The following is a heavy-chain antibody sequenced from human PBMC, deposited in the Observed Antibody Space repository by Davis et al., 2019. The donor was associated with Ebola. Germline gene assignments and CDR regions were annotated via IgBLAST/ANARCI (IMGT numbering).Heavy chain of an antibody. D-gene: IGHD3-22*01. J-gene: IGHJ4*02. V-gene: IGHV4-34*01. CDR2: INHSGST. Sequence: SETLSLTCAVYGGSFSGYYWSWIRQPPGKGLEWIGEINHSGSTNYNPSLKSRVTISVDTSKNQFSLKLSSVTAADTAVYYCARHLDSSGHETFDYWGQGTLVTVSS. CDR3: ARHLDSSGHETFDY. CDR1: GGSFSGYY.